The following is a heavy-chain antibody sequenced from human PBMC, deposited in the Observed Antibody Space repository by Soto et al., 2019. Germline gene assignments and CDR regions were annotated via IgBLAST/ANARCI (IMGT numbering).Heavy chain of an antibody. CDR2: IYHSGST. CDR1: GGSISSSNW. D-gene: IGHD6-13*01. V-gene: IGHV4-4*02. Sequence: SETLSLTCAVSGGSISSSNWWSWGRQPPGKGLEWIGEIYHSGSTNYNPSLKSRVTISVDKSKNQFSLKLSSVTAADTAVYFFARNTIAAAGTLHFDYWGQGTLVTVSA. J-gene: IGHJ4*02. CDR3: ARNTIAAAGTLHFDY.